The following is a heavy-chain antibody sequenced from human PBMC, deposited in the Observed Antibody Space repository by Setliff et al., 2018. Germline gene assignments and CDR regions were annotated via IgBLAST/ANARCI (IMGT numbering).Heavy chain of an antibody. CDR2: IIPLFRTG. CDR1: GGSFNNYP. J-gene: IGHJ6*02. Sequence: ASVKVSCKASGGSFNNYPISWVRQAPGHGLEWMGGIIPLFRTGKYAQKFQGRVTISADESTSTAYMELRSLRLDDTAVYYCARGKMAVVAVAGKYCVMDVWGQGTTVTVSS. CDR3: ARGKMAVVAVAGKYCVMDV. V-gene: IGHV1-69*13. D-gene: IGHD6-19*01.